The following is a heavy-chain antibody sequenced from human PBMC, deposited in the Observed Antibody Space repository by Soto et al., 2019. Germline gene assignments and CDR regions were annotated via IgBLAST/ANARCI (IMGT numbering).Heavy chain of an antibody. CDR3: ARDSGAKLSSS. CDR2: IVPIYRTA. Sequence: QVQLVQSGPEVKKPGSSVKVSCKASGGTFSSYRINWVRQAPGQGLEWVGGIVPIYRTADSAQKFQGRVTITADESARTAYMELRSLKSQDTAVYYCARDSGAKLSSSWGQGTLVTVSS. D-gene: IGHD6-13*01. CDR1: GGTFSSYR. J-gene: IGHJ4*02. V-gene: IGHV1-69*01.